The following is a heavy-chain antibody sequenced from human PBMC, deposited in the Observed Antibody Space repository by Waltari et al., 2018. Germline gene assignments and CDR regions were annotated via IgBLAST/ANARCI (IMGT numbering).Heavy chain of an antibody. CDR2: FYPDDSDA. CDR3: AKFSGNVKDTSGLNS. Sequence: EVQLVQSGAEVKKPGESLKISCKGSGYTFTNFWVAWVRQIPGKGLECMGIFYPDDSDARYSPSFQVLVTFSADKSISTAYVQWSSLEASDTAIYYCAKFSGNVKDTSGLNSWGQGTLVTVSS. CDR1: GYTFTNFW. V-gene: IGHV5-51*01. J-gene: IGHJ4*02. D-gene: IGHD6-19*01.